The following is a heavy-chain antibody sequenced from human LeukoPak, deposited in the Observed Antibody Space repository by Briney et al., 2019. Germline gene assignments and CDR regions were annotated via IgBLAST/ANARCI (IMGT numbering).Heavy chain of an antibody. Sequence: PGGSPRLSCAASGFTFDDYAMNLVRQVPGKGLEWVSGISWNSGSIDYADSVKGRFTISRDNAKNSLYLQMNSLRPEDMALYFCARSLSLRGYFDYWGQGTLVTVSS. V-gene: IGHV3-9*03. CDR3: ARSLSLRGYFDY. CDR1: GFTFDDYA. D-gene: IGHD1-26*01. CDR2: ISWNSGSI. J-gene: IGHJ4*02.